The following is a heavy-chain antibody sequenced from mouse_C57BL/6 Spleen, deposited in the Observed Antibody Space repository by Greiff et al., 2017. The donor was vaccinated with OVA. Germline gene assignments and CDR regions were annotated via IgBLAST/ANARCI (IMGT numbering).Heavy chain of an antibody. Sequence: VMLVESGAELVKPGASVKISCKASGYAFSSYWMNWVKQRPGKGLEWIGQIYPGDGDTNYNGKFKGKATLTADKSSSTAYMQLSSLTSEDSAVYFCARKGNYYGSSYPSMDYWGQGTSVTVSS. CDR3: ARKGNYYGSSYPSMDY. CDR2: IYPGDGDT. D-gene: IGHD1-1*01. CDR1: GYAFSSYW. J-gene: IGHJ4*01. V-gene: IGHV1-80*01.